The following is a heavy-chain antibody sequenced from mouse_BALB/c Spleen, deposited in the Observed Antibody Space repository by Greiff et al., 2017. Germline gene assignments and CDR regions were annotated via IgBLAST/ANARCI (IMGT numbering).Heavy chain of an antibody. Sequence: QVHVKQSGPSLVQPSQSLSITCTVSGFSLTSYGVHWVRQSPGKGLAWLGVIWRGGSTDYNAAFMSRLSITKDNSKSQVFFKMNSLQADDTAIYYCAKKGWDRYYAMDYWGQGTSVTGSS. V-gene: IGHV2-5-1*01. CDR2: IWRGGST. D-gene: IGHD3-3*01. J-gene: IGHJ4*01. CDR3: AKKGWDRYYAMDY. CDR1: GFSLTSYG.